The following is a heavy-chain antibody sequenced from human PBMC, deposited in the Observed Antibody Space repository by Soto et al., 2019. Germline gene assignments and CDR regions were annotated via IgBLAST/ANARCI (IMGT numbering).Heavy chain of an antibody. J-gene: IGHJ6*02. D-gene: IGHD1-1*01. CDR3: ARDRSAGDYFYYGMDV. CDR2: IWYDGSKT. Sequence: PGGSLRLSCSASVITFNRNGMHWVRQAPGKGLEWVAVIWYDGSKTAYSDSVKGRFTISRDNAKNTLYLQMNRVRAEDTAIYYCARDRSAGDYFYYGMDVWGQGTTVTVSS. V-gene: IGHV3-33*01. CDR1: VITFNRNG.